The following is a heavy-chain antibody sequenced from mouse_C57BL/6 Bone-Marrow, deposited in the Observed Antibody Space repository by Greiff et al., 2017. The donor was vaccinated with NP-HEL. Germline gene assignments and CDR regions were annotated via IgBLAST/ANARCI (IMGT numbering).Heavy chain of an antibody. Sequence: QVQLQQPGAELVKPGASVKLSCKASGYTFTSYWMHWVKQRPGQGLEWIGMIHPTSGSTNYNEKFKSKATLTVDKSSSTAYMQLSSLTSEDSAVYYCARTSDGYYTCFDYWGQGTTLTVSS. V-gene: IGHV1-64*01. CDR3: ARTSDGYYTCFDY. J-gene: IGHJ2*01. D-gene: IGHD2-3*01. CDR2: IHPTSGST. CDR1: GYTFTSYW.